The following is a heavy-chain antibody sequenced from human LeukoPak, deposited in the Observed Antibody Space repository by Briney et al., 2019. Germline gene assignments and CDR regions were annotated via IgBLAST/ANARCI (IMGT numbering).Heavy chain of an antibody. CDR3: ARGGYDSFDY. J-gene: IGHJ4*02. D-gene: IGHD5-12*01. V-gene: IGHV1-18*01. Sequence: NLQGRVTMTTDTSTSTAYMELRSLRSDDTAVYYCARGGYDSFDYWGQGTLVTVSS.